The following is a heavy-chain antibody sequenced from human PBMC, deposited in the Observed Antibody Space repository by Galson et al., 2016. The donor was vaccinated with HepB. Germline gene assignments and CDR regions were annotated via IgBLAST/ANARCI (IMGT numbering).Heavy chain of an antibody. J-gene: IGHJ6*01. D-gene: IGHD3-16*01. CDR3: AGGLGLYYYQYGRDV. CDR1: GDSISSGDYY. Sequence: TLSLTCTVSGDSISSGDYYWSWIRQPPGKGLEWIGYIYYRGSTYYNPSLKSRLTISIDTSKNQFSLKLNSVTAADTAVYYCAGGLGLYYYQYGRDVWGQGTTVTVSS. CDR2: IYYRGST. V-gene: IGHV4-30-4*01.